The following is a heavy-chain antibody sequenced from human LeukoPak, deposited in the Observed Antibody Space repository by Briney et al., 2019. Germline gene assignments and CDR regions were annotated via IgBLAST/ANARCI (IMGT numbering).Heavy chain of an antibody. V-gene: IGHV3-7*01. CDR1: GFTFSHYW. CDR3: SPRDN. CDR2: IKEDGSVK. Sequence: GGSLRLSCAVSGFTFSHYWMNWVRQAPGKGLEWVANIKEDGSVKYYVDSVKGRFTISRDNAKNSVYLQMNSLRAEDTAIYYCSPRDNWGQGTLVTDPS. J-gene: IGHJ4*02.